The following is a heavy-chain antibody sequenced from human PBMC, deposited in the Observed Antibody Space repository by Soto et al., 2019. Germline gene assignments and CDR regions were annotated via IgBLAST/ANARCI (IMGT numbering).Heavy chain of an antibody. J-gene: IGHJ6*03. CDR2: IYYSGST. CDR1: SDSISSSL. Sequence: SESLALTCTLCSDSISSSLGAWIRQPPGKGLEWIGYIYYSGSTNYNPSLKSRVTISVDTSKNQFSLKLSSVTAADTAVYYCARLRVPGYYMDVWGKGTTVTVSS. CDR3: ARLRVPGYYMDV. V-gene: IGHV4-59*01. D-gene: IGHD1-1*01.